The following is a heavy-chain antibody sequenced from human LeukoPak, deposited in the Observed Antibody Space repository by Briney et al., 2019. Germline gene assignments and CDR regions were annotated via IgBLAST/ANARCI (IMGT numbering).Heavy chain of an antibody. J-gene: IGHJ4*02. CDR2: ISWNSGSI. CDR3: AKDRGELGELSYYFDY. Sequence: GGSLRLSCATSAFIFNNAWMSWVRHAPGKGLEWVSGISWNSGSIGYADSVKGRFTISRDNAKNSLYLQMNSLRAEDMALYYCAKDRGELGELSYYFDYWGQGTLVTVSS. V-gene: IGHV3-9*03. D-gene: IGHD3-16*02. CDR1: AFIFNNAW.